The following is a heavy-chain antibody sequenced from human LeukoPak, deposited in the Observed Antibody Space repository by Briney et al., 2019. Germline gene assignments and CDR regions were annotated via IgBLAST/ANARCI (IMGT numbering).Heavy chain of an antibody. Sequence: SSETLSLTCTVSGGSISSYYWSWIRQPPGKGLEWLGNVYYSGSTNYNPSLKSRVTISVDTSNNQFSLKLSSVTAADTAVYYCARDLAAAGTSGYWGQGTLVTVSS. J-gene: IGHJ4*02. CDR1: GGSISSYY. CDR3: ARDLAAAGTSGY. D-gene: IGHD6-13*01. V-gene: IGHV4-59*01. CDR2: VYYSGST.